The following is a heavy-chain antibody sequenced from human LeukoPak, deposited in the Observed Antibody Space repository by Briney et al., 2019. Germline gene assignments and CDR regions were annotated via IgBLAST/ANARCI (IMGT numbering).Heavy chain of an antibody. CDR3: ARDSSGWYSDYMDV. D-gene: IGHD6-19*01. CDR2: INTNTGNP. CDR1: GYTFTSYA. V-gene: IGHV7-4-1*02. J-gene: IGHJ6*03. Sequence: ASVKVSCKASGYTFTSYAMNWVRQAPGQGLEWMGWINTNTGNPTYAQGFTGRFVFSLVTSVSTAYLQISSLKAEDTAVYYCARDSSGWYSDYMDVWGKGTTVTVSS.